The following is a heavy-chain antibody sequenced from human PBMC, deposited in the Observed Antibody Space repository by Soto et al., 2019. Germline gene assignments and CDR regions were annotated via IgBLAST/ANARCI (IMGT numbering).Heavy chain of an antibody. CDR1: GFTFSSYG. D-gene: IGHD3-3*01. Sequence: QVQLVESGGGVVQPGRSLRLSCAASGFTFSSYGMHWVRQAPGKGLEWVAVIWYDGSNKYYADSVKGRFTISRDNSKNKLYLQMNSLRAADTALYYCARESRYDFWSVPGGYFDLWGRGTLVTVSS. J-gene: IGHJ2*01. CDR2: IWYDGSNK. V-gene: IGHV3-33*01. CDR3: ARESRYDFWSVPGGYFDL.